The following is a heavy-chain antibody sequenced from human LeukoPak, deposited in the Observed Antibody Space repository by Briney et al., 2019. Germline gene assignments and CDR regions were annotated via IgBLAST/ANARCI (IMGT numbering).Heavy chain of an antibody. J-gene: IGHJ1*01. V-gene: IGHV4-4*02. CDR2: IYHSGSA. Sequence: PSGTLSLTCAVSGGSISSSNWWSWVRQPPGKGLEWIGEIYHSGSANYNPSLKSRVTISVDKSKNQFSLKLSSVTAADTAVYYCARRRGIVVVPAVPGGYFQHWGQGTLVTLSS. CDR1: GGSISSSNW. D-gene: IGHD2-2*01. CDR3: ARRRGIVVVPAVPGGYFQH.